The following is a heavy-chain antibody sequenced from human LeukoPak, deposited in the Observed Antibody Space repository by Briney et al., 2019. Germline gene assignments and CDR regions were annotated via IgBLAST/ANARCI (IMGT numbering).Heavy chain of an antibody. V-gene: IGHV3-21*01. J-gene: IGHJ4*02. D-gene: IGHD6-19*01. CDR2: ISSSSSYI. Sequence: PGGSLRLSCAASGFTFSSYSMNWVRQAPGKGLEWVSSISSSSSYIYYADSVKGRFTISRDNAKNSLYLQMNSLRAEDTAVYYCARVSHSSGWPDYWGQGTLVTVSS. CDR1: GFTFSSYS. CDR3: ARVSHSSGWPDY.